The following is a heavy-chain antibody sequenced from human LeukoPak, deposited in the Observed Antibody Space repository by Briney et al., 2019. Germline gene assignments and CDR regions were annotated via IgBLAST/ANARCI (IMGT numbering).Heavy chain of an antibody. V-gene: IGHV1-46*01. CDR3: AREWRGSVDAFDI. CDR2: INPSGGST. J-gene: IGHJ3*02. Sequence: ASVKVSCKASGYTFISYYIHWVRQAPGQGLEWMGIINPSGGSTRYAQKFQGRVTMTRDTSTGTIYMELSSLRSEDTAVYYCAREWRGSVDAFDIWGQGTMVTVSS. CDR1: GYTFISYY. D-gene: IGHD3-10*01.